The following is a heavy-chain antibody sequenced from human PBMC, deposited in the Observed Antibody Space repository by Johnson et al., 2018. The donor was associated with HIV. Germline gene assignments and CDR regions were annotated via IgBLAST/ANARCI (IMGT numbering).Heavy chain of an antibody. CDR3: ASDPVPAAIRAFDI. D-gene: IGHD2-2*01. J-gene: IGHJ3*02. V-gene: IGHV3-30*03. CDR1: GFTISSNY. CDR2: ISYDGDDK. Sequence: VQLVESGGGLIQPGGSLRLSCAASGFTISSNYMSWVRQAPDKGLEWVAVISYDGDDKHYGDSVEGRFTIYRDNSKNSLYLQMNSLRAEDTAVYYCASDPVPAAIRAFDIWGQGTMVTVSS.